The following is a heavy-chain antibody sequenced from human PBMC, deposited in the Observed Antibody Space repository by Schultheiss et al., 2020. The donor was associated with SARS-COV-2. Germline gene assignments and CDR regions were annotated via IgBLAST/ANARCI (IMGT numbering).Heavy chain of an antibody. V-gene: IGHV4-61*01. CDR2: IYHSGST. Sequence: SQTLSLTCTVSGGSVSSGSYYWSWIRQPPGKGLEWIGEIYHSGSTNYNPSLKSRVTISVDKSKNQFSLKLSSVTAADTAVYYCARGPAFRIAVAGTTEFDYWGQGTLVTVSS. CDR3: ARGPAFRIAVAGTTEFDY. CDR1: GGSVSSGSYY. D-gene: IGHD6-19*01. J-gene: IGHJ4*02.